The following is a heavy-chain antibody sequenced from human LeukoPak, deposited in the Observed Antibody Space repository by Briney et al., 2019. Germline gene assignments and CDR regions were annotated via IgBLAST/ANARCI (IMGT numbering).Heavy chain of an antibody. J-gene: IGHJ4*02. CDR3: ARGGHDILTGYYFFDY. V-gene: IGHV4-61*01. CDR2: IYYSGSI. Sequence: SETLSLTCTVSGDSVSSGSYYWSWIRQPPAKGLQWIGYIYYSGSINYNPYLKSRVTISVDTSKNQFSLKLSSVTAADTAVYYCARGGHDILTGYYFFDYWGQGTLVTVSS. D-gene: IGHD3-9*01. CDR1: GDSVSSGSYY.